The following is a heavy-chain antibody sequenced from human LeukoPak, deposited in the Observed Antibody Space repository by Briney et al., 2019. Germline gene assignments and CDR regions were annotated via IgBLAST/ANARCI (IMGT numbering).Heavy chain of an antibody. J-gene: IGHJ3*02. D-gene: IGHD6-19*01. V-gene: IGHV3-23*01. CDR3: AKDRYTSGHDAFDI. CDR2: ISGSGGSS. Sequence: RAGGSLRLSCAASGFTFSTYALSWVRQAPGKGLEWVSGISGSGGSSYFADSVKGRFTISRDNSKNTLYLQMNSLRAEDTAVYYCAKDRYTSGHDAFDIWGQGTMVTVSS. CDR1: GFTFSTYA.